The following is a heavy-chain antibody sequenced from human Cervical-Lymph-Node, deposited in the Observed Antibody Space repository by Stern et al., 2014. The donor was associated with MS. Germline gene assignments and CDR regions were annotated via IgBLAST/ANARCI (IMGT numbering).Heavy chain of an antibody. V-gene: IGHV1-2*06. J-gene: IGHJ3*02. D-gene: IGHD2-21*02. CDR2: INPNSGGT. Sequence: VQLEESGAEVKKPGASMNVSCKASAYTFTGYYIHWVRQAPGPGLEWMGRINPNSGGTSYAQKFQGRVTMTSDTSISTAYVELTRLTSDDTAVYYCARGGDFDAFDIWGQGTMVTVSS. CDR1: AYTFTGYY. CDR3: ARGGDFDAFDI.